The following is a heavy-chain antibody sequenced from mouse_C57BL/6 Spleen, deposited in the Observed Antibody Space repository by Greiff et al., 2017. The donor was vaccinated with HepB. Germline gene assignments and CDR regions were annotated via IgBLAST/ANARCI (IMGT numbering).Heavy chain of an antibody. J-gene: IGHJ4*01. CDR2: IDPETGGT. CDR3: TRDRGDGMDY. CDR1: GYTFTDYE. Sequence: QVQLQQSGAELVRPGASVTLSCKASGYTFTDYEMHWVKQTPVHGLDWIGAIDPETGGTAYNQKFKGKAILTADKSSSTAYMELRSLTSEDSAVYYCTRDRGDGMDYWGQGTSVTVSS. D-gene: IGHD2-3*01. V-gene: IGHV1-15*01.